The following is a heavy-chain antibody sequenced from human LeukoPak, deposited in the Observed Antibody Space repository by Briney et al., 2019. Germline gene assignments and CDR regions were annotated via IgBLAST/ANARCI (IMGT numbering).Heavy chain of an antibody. Sequence: GGSLRLSCAASGFTFSSYAMHWVRQAPGKGLEWVAVISYDGSNKYYADSVKGRFTISRDNSKNTLYLQMNSLRAEDTAVYYCARDSSIFGVVISYYFDYWGQGTLVTVSS. CDR1: GFTFSSYA. D-gene: IGHD3-3*01. V-gene: IGHV3-30-3*01. CDR3: ARDSSIFGVVISYYFDY. CDR2: ISYDGSNK. J-gene: IGHJ4*02.